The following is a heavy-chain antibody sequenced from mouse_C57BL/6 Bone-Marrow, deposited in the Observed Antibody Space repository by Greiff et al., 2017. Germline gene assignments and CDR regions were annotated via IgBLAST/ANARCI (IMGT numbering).Heavy chain of an antibody. CDR3: ARALLLPYFDY. V-gene: IGHV5-4*03. CDR2: ISDGGSYT. CDR1: GFTFSSYA. J-gene: IGHJ2*01. Sequence: DVMLVESGGGLVKPGGSLKLSCAASGFTFSSYAMSWVRQTPEKRLEWVATISDGGSYTYYPDNVKGRFTISRDNAKNNLYLQMSHLKSEDTAMYYCARALLLPYFDYWGQGTTLTVSS. D-gene: IGHD1-1*01.